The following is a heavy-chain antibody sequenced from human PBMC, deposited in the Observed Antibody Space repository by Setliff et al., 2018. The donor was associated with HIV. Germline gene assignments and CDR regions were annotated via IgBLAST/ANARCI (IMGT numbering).Heavy chain of an antibody. J-gene: IGHJ4*02. D-gene: IGHD2-21*02. V-gene: IGHV4-59*08. CDR1: GGSVNSYH. CDR3: GRLSETAMASFDS. CDR2: IYKSGTT. Sequence: PSETLSLTCSVPGGSVNSYHWSWIRQPPGKGLEWIGYIYKSGTTNYSPSLKSRVTISAGPSKNQFSLKLTSVTAADTAVYYCGRLSETAMASFDSWGQGILVTVSS.